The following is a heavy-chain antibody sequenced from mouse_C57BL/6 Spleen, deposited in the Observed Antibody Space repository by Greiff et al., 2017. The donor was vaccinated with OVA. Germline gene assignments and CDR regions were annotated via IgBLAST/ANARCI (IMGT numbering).Heavy chain of an antibody. D-gene: IGHD2-4*01. CDR2: ISSGSSTI. V-gene: IGHV5-17*01. CDR1: GFTFSDYG. CDR3: ARPLYYDYDWFAD. J-gene: IGHJ3*01. Sequence: EVQGVESGGGLVKPGGSLKLSCAASGFTFSDYGMHWVRQAPEKGLEWVAYISSGSSTIYYADTVKGRFTISRDNAKNTLFLQMTSLRSEDTAMYYCARPLYYDYDWFADWGQGTLVTVSA.